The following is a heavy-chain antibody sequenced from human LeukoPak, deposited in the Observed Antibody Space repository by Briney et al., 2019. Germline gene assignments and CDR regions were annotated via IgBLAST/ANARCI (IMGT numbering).Heavy chain of an antibody. CDR2: IYTSGST. CDR1: GGSISSYY. Sequence: SETLSLTSTVSGGSISSYYWSWIRQPAGKGLEWIGRIYTSGSTNYNPSLKSRVTMSVDTSKNQFSLKLSSVTAADTAVYYCARDIPSVYYYDSSGYYFDYWGQGTLVTVSS. J-gene: IGHJ4*02. CDR3: ARDIPSVYYYDSSGYYFDY. V-gene: IGHV4-4*07. D-gene: IGHD3-22*01.